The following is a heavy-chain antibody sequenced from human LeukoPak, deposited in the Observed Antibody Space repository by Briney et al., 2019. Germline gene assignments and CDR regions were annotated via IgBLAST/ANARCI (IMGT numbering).Heavy chain of an antibody. D-gene: IGHD3-22*01. J-gene: IGHJ4*02. CDR2: ISGSGGST. V-gene: IGHV3-23*01. CDR3: AKRLSYYYDSSGEYDY. CDR1: GFTFSSYA. Sequence: PGGSLRLSCVASGFTFSSYAMSWVRQAPGKGLEWVSAISGSGGSTYYADSVKGRFTISGDNSKNTLYLQMNSLRAEDTAVYYCAKRLSYYYDSSGEYDYWGQGTLVTVSS.